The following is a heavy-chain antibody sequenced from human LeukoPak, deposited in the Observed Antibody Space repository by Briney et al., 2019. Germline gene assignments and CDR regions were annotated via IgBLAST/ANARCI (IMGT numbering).Heavy chain of an antibody. V-gene: IGHV3-21*05. CDR2: ISSSSSYI. CDR1: GFTFSSYS. Sequence: GGSLRLSCAASGFTFSSYSMNWVRQAPGKGLEWVSYISSSSSYIYYADSVKGRFTISRDNAKNSLYLQMNSLRAEDTAVYYCARDQLNWGIGFCDYWGQGTLVTVSS. D-gene: IGHD7-27*01. CDR3: ARDQLNWGIGFCDY. J-gene: IGHJ4*02.